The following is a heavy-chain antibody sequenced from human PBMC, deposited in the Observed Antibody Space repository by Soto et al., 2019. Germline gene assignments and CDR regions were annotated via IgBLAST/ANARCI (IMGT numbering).Heavy chain of an antibody. CDR2: IYPGDSDT. V-gene: IGHV5-51*01. D-gene: IGHD2-2*01. J-gene: IGHJ3*02. CDR1: GYSFTSYW. CDR3: ARRIVVVPAAHDAFDI. Sequence: VESLKISCKGSGYSFTSYWIGWVRQMPGKGLEWMGIIYPGDSDTRYSPSFQGQVTISADKSIGTAYLQWSSLKASDTAMYYCARRIVVVPAAHDAFDIWGQGTMVTVSS.